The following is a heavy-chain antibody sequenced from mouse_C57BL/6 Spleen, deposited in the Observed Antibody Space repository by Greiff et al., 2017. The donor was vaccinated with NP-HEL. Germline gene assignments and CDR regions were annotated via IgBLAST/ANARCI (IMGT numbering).Heavy chain of an antibody. Sequence: VQLQQPGAELVRPGSSVKLSCKASGYTFTSYWMHWVKQRPIQGLEWIGNIDPSDSETHYNQKFKDKATLTVDKSSSTAYMQLSSLTSEDSAVYYCARFASYSNYDYWGQGTTLTVSS. CDR1: GYTFTSYW. CDR2: IDPSDSET. V-gene: IGHV1-52*01. J-gene: IGHJ2*01. D-gene: IGHD2-5*01. CDR3: ARFASYSNYDY.